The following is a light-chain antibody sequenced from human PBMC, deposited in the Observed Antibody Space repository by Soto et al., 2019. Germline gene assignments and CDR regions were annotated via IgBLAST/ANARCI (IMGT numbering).Light chain of an antibody. CDR1: QSINNW. J-gene: IGKJ5*01. CDR3: QQYNGYFT. Sequence: DIQMTQSPSTLSASVGDRVTITCRASQSINNWLAWYQQKPGKAPKLLIYKASSLESGVPSRFSGSGSGTEFTLTISSLQPDDFATYYCQQYNGYFTFGQGTRLEIK. V-gene: IGKV1-5*03. CDR2: KAS.